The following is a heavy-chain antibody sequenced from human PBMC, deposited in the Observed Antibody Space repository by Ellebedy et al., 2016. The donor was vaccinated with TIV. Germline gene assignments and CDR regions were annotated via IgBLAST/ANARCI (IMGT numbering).Heavy chain of an antibody. J-gene: IGHJ4*02. CDR1: GYTFNIYD. Sequence: ASVKVSCXTSGYTFNIYDINWVRQAPGQGLEWMGWMNPNGENTAYAKKFQGRVTMTRDSAKSTAYMELNSLTSEDTAMYYCARAGVLGESTLDFWGQGTLVTVSS. CDR3: ARAGVLGESTLDF. V-gene: IGHV1-8*01. D-gene: IGHD3-16*01. CDR2: MNPNGENT.